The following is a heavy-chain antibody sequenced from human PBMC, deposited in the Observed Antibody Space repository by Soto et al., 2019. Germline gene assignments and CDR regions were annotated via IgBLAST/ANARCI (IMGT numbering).Heavy chain of an antibody. CDR3: ARDPYDILTGYTFDY. V-gene: IGHV1-18*01. CDR1: GYTFTSYG. D-gene: IGHD3-9*01. CDR2: ITTDKGKT. Sequence: ASVKVSCKTSGYTFTSYGITWVRQAPGQGLEWMGWITTDKGKTTYAQKFQGRVTMTTDTSTSTAYMELRSLRSDDTAVYYCARDPYDILTGYTFDYWGQGTLVTVSS. J-gene: IGHJ4*02.